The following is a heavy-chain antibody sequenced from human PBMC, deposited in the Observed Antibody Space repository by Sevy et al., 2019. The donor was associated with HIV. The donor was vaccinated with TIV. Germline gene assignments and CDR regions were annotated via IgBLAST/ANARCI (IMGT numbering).Heavy chain of an antibody. Sequence: GGSLRLSCAASGFTFSSYAMHWVRQAPGKGLEWVAVITYDGSNKYYADSVKGRFTISRDNSKNTLYLQMNSLGAEDTAVYYCARDSPGYGSGYYYGMDVWGQGTTVTVSS. CDR1: GFTFSSYA. J-gene: IGHJ6*02. CDR3: ARDSPGYGSGYYYGMDV. D-gene: IGHD3-10*01. V-gene: IGHV3-30*04. CDR2: ITYDGSNK.